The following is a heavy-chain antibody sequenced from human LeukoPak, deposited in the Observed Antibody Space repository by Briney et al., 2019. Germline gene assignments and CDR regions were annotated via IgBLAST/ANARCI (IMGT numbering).Heavy chain of an antibody. Sequence: SETLSLTCAVYGGSFSGYDWSWIRQPPGKGLEWIGEINHSGSTNYNPSLKSRVTISVDTSKNQFSLKLSSVTVADTAVYYCARGRQNDYWGQGTLVTVSS. CDR1: GGSFSGYD. J-gene: IGHJ4*02. CDR2: INHSGST. V-gene: IGHV4-34*01. CDR3: ARGRQNDY.